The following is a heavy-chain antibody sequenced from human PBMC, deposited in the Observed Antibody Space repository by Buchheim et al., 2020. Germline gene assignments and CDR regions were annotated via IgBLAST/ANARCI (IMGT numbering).Heavy chain of an antibody. Sequence: EVQLLESGGGLVQPGGSLRLSCAASGFTFSSYAMSWVRQAPGKGLEWVSAISGSGGSTYYADSVKGRFTISRDNSKNTLYLQMNSLRAEDTAVYYCAKDVPSNYDFWSGRANPTFDYWGQGTL. D-gene: IGHD3-3*01. CDR1: GFTFSSYA. V-gene: IGHV3-23*01. CDR2: ISGSGGST. CDR3: AKDVPSNYDFWSGRANPTFDY. J-gene: IGHJ4*02.